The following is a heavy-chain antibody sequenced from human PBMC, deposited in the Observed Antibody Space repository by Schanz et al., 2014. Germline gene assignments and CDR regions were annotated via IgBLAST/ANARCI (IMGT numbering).Heavy chain of an antibody. D-gene: IGHD2-2*01. CDR1: GGSFSGYY. J-gene: IGHJ4*01. CDR3: ARGEWSTSQFDY. V-gene: IGHV4-34*01. CDR2: IHHSGST. Sequence: QVQLQQWGAGLLKPSETLSLTCAVYGGSFSGYYWTWIRQPPGKGLEWIGEIHHSGSTNYNPSLKSRVPISMNTSKNQFPLKLSSVPAADTAVYYCARGEWSTSQFDYWGHGTLVTVSS.